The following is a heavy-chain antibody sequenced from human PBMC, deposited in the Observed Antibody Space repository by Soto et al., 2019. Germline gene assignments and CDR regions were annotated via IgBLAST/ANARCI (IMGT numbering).Heavy chain of an antibody. V-gene: IGHV1-18*01. CDR3: ARVASNTSGRLQFFDC. CDR1: GYSFTKYA. J-gene: IGHJ4*02. D-gene: IGHD3-22*01. CDR2: ISTYNRDT. Sequence: QVQLVQSATEVKKPGASVQVSCKTSGYSFTKYAISWIRQAPGQGLEWMGWISTYNRDTMYAPRLQGRVTLTTETYTTTVNMELRSLRSEDTAVYYCARVASNTSGRLQFFDCWGQGTLFTVSP.